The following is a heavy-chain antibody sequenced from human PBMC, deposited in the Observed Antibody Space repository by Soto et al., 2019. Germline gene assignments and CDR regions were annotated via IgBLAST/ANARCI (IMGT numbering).Heavy chain of an antibody. V-gene: IGHV3-74*01. J-gene: IGHJ6*02. CDR2: INSDAIST. CDR1: GFTFSSYW. D-gene: IGHD3-16*01. CDR3: ARETWGYGLDV. Sequence: GGSLRLSCTASGFTFSSYWMHWVRQAPGEGLVWVSRINSDAISTDYADYADSVKGRFTISRDNAKNTLYLQMYSLRAEDTAVYYCARETWGYGLDVWGQGTTVTSP.